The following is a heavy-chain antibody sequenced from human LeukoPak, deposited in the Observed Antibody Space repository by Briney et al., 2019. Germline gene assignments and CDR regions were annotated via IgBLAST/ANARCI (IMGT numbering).Heavy chain of an antibody. J-gene: IGHJ4*02. V-gene: IGHV3-21*01. CDR1: GFTFSSYR. Sequence: PGGSLRLPCGASGFTFSSYRMNWVRRAPGKGLEWVSSISSSSSYIYYADSVKCRFTISRDNAKNSLYLQMNSLRAEDTAVYCCARDPGGSGWFDYWGQGTLVTVSS. CDR2: ISSSSSYI. CDR3: ARDPGGSGWFDY. D-gene: IGHD6-19*01.